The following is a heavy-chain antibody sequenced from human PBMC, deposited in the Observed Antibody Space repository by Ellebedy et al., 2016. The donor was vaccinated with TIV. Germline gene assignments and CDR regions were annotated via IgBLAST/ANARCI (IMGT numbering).Heavy chain of an antibody. D-gene: IGHD4-17*01. CDR1: GYTFTSYG. CDR2: INPSGGST. V-gene: IGHV1-46*01. J-gene: IGHJ4*02. CDR3: ARGVYYGRSDY. Sequence: AASVKVSCKASGYTFTSYGINWVRQAPGQGLEWMGMINPSGGSTNYAQKFQGRVTMTRDASTSTVYMELSSLRSEDTAVYYCARGVYYGRSDYWGQGTQVTVSS.